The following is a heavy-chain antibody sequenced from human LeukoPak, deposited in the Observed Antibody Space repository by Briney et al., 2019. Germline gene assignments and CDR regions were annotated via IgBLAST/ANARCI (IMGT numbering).Heavy chain of an antibody. V-gene: IGHV3-13*01. CDR2: IGTAGDT. J-gene: IGHJ4*02. D-gene: IGHD1-26*01. CDR1: GFTFSSYD. Sequence: PGGSLRLSCAASGFTFSSYDMHWVRHATGKGLEWVSAIGTAGDTYYPGSVKGRFTISRENAKNSLYLRTNSLRAGDTAVYYCARETREGYFDYWGQGTLVTVSS. CDR3: ARETREGYFDY.